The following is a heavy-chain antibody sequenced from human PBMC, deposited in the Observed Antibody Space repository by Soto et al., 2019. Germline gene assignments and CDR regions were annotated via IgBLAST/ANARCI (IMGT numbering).Heavy chain of an antibody. V-gene: IGHV3-66*01. CDR3: ARALYNSGWMNYFDY. CDR2: TYSGGST. D-gene: IGHD6-19*01. J-gene: IGHJ4*02. Sequence: EVQLVESGGGLVQPGGSLRLSCAASGFTVSSSYMRWVRQAPGKGLEWVSTTYSGGSTYYADSVKGRFTISRDNSQNTLYLQMNSLRAEDTAVYYCARALYNSGWMNYFDYWGQGTLVSVSS. CDR1: GFTVSSSY.